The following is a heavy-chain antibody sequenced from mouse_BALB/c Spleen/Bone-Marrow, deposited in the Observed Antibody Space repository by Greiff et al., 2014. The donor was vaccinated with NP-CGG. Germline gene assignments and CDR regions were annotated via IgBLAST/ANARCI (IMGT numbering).Heavy chain of an antibody. V-gene: IGHV4-1*02. J-gene: IGHJ3*01. Sequence: VQLKQSGGGLVQPGGSLKLSCAASGFDFSGYWMTWVRQAPGKGLEWIGEINPDSRTINYKPSLKEKFIMSRDNAKNTLYLQMSKVRSEDTALYYCARNGYYGWITYWGQGTLVTVS. D-gene: IGHD2-3*01. CDR1: GFDFSGYW. CDR3: ARNGYYGWITY. CDR2: INPDSRTI.